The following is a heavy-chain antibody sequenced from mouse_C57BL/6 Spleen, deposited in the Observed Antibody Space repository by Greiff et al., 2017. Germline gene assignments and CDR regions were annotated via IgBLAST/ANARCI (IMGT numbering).Heavy chain of an antibody. CDR2: ISYDGSN. J-gene: IGHJ1*03. D-gene: IGHD2-14*01. CDR1: GYSITSGYY. Sequence: ESGPGLVKPSQSLSLTCSVTGYSITSGYYWNWIRQFPGNKLEWMGYISYDGSNNYNPFLKNRISITRDTSKNQFFLKLNSVTTEDTSTYYCAREVRYFDVWGTGTTVTVSS. CDR3: AREVRYFDV. V-gene: IGHV3-6*01.